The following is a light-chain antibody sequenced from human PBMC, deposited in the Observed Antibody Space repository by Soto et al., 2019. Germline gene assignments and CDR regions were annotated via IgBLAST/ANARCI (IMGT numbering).Light chain of an antibody. Sequence: DIQMTQSPSSVSASVGDRVTITCRASQDIDSRLAWYQQKPGTAPKLLIYTTSRLQSGVPSRFSGSGSGTDFTLTISSLQPEDFATYYCHQAKNSAWTFGQGTKVEIK. CDR2: TTS. J-gene: IGKJ1*01. V-gene: IGKV1-12*01. CDR3: HQAKNSAWT. CDR1: QDIDSR.